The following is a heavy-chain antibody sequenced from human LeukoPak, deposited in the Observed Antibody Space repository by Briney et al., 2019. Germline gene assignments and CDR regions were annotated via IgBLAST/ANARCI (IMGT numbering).Heavy chain of an antibody. J-gene: IGHJ4*02. CDR3: ARSRTTMTTVVTWDY. D-gene: IGHD4-17*01. CDR1: GFTFSSYA. V-gene: IGHV3-30-3*01. Sequence: GGSLRLSCAASGFTFSSYAMHWVRQAPGEGLEWVAVISYDGSNKYYADSVKGRFTISRDNSKNTLYLQMNSLRAEDTAVYYCARSRTTMTTVVTWDYWGQGTLVTVSS. CDR2: ISYDGSNK.